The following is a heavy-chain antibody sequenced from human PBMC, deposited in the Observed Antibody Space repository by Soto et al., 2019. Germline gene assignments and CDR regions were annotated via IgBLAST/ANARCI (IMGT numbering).Heavy chain of an antibody. CDR3: ARGGYCSSTSCYTQWFDP. Sequence: SVKVSCKASGGTFSSYAISWVRQAPGQGLEWMGGIIPIFGTANYAQKFQGRVTITADESTSTAYMELSSLRSEDTAVYYCARGGYCSSTSCYTQWFDPWGQGTLVTAPQ. D-gene: IGHD2-2*02. J-gene: IGHJ5*02. CDR1: GGTFSSYA. V-gene: IGHV1-69*13. CDR2: IIPIFGTA.